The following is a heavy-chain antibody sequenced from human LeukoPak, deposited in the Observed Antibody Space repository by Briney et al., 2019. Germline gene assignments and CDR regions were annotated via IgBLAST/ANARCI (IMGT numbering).Heavy chain of an antibody. D-gene: IGHD3-22*01. CDR1: GFTFSSYW. J-gene: IGHJ4*02. V-gene: IGHV3-74*01. CDR3: ARYTDDGTVYYYFDY. Sequence: PGGSLRLSCAASGFTFSSYWMHWVRQAPGEGLVWVSRINSHGNSTNYADSVKGRFTISRDNAKNTLYLQMNSLRAEDTAVYYCARYTDDGTVYYYFDYWGQGTLVTVSS. CDR2: INSHGNST.